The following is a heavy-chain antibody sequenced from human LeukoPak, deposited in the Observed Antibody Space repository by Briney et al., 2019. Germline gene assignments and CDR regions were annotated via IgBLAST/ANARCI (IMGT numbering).Heavy chain of an antibody. CDR1: GFTLRNYY. Sequence: GGSLRLSCEASGFTLRNYYMNWVRQAPGKGLVWVSRINGDGSSTSYADSVKGRFTISRDNAKNTLYLQMNSLRAEDSAVYYCASAYYHYYFDYWGQGTLVTVSS. V-gene: IGHV3-74*01. CDR2: INGDGSST. D-gene: IGHD3-16*01. CDR3: ASAYYHYYFDY. J-gene: IGHJ4*02.